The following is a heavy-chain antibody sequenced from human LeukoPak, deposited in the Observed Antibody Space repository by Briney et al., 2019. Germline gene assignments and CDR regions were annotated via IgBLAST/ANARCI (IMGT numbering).Heavy chain of an antibody. CDR3: ARGRGXTRVRGVITNYFDL. D-gene: IGHD3-10*01. Sequence: ASVKVXXRASXYTXXXHYIHXXXXXPGQGLEWMGWIDPXSGGTNYAQKXLXSXTMTGDTSINTAFMELSRLRSDDTAIYYCARGRGXTRVRGVITNYFDLWGRGSLVTVSS. CDR2: IDPXSGGT. V-gene: IGHV1-2*02. CDR1: XYTXXXHY. J-gene: IGHJ2*01.